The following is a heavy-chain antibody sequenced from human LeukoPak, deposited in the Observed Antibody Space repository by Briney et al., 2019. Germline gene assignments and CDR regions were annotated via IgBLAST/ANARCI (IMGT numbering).Heavy chain of an antibody. CDR2: IYYSGST. Sequence: SETLSLTCTVSGGSISSYYWSWIRQPPGKGLEWIGYIYYSGSTNYNPSLKSRVTISVDTSKNQFSLKLSSVTAADTAVYYCARQLERHWFDPWGQGPLVTVSS. J-gene: IGHJ5*02. CDR3: ARQLERHWFDP. V-gene: IGHV4-59*08. CDR1: GGSISSYY. D-gene: IGHD3-3*01.